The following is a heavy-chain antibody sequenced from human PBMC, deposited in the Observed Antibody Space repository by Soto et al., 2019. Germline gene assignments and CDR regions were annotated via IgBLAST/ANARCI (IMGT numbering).Heavy chain of an antibody. J-gene: IGHJ4*02. CDR3: ARHETLHGDYDX. V-gene: IGHV4-59*08. Sequence: SETLSLTCTVSGGSISSDYWSWIRQPPGKGLEWIGYIYYSVSTNYNPSLKSRGTISVDTSKNQFSLNLSSVTAADTAVYYCARHETLHGDYDXWGQGTLVTVSS. CDR2: IYYSVST. CDR1: GGSISSDY. D-gene: IGHD4-17*01.